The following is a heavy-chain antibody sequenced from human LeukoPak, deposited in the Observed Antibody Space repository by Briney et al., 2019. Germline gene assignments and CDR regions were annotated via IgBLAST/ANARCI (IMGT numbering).Heavy chain of an antibody. CDR1: GFTFSNAW. J-gene: IGHJ4*02. D-gene: IGHD3-22*01. Sequence: GGSLRLSCAASGFTFSNAWMSWVRQAPGKGLEWVGRIKSKTDGGTTDYAAPVKGRFTISRDDSKNTLYLQMNSLKTEDTAVYYCTTDPYYYDSSGYCYFDYWGQGTLVTVSS. CDR2: IKSKTDGGTT. CDR3: TTDPYYYDSSGYCYFDY. V-gene: IGHV3-15*01.